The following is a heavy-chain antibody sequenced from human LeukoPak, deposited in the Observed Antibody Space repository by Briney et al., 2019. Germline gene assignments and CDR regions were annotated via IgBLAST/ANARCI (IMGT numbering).Heavy chain of an antibody. Sequence: PGGSLRLSCAASGFTFSSYAMHWVRQAPGKGLEWVAVISYDGSNKYYADSVKGRFTISRDNSKNTLYLQMNSLRAEDTAVYYCAKNLWFGEFDAFDIWGQGTMVTVSS. CDR2: ISYDGSNK. D-gene: IGHD3-10*01. CDR1: GFTFSSYA. CDR3: AKNLWFGEFDAFDI. J-gene: IGHJ3*02. V-gene: IGHV3-30*04.